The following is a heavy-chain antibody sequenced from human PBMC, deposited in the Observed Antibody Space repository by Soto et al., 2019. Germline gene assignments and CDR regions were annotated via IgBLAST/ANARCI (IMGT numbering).Heavy chain of an antibody. V-gene: IGHV3-11*01. J-gene: IGHJ4*02. Sequence: QVQLVVSGGGLVKPGGSLRISCAASGFTFSDYYISWIRQAPGKGLEWVSYISSSGDSTHNADSVKGRFAISRDNSKNTLDLQLNSLTADDTAVYYCAKGGLYNSSWYEGYWGQGTLVTVSS. CDR2: ISSSGDST. CDR3: AKGGLYNSSWYEGY. CDR1: GFTFSDYY. D-gene: IGHD6-13*01.